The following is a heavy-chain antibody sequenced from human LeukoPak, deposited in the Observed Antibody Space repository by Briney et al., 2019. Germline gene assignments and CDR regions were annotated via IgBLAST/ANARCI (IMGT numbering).Heavy chain of an antibody. CDR3: ARLVWPDYYGSGSSTDY. J-gene: IGHJ4*02. D-gene: IGHD3-10*01. V-gene: IGHV4-38-2*02. CDR1: GYSISSGYY. CDR2: IYHSGST. Sequence: PSETLSLTCTVSGYSISSGYYWGWIRQPPGKGLEWIGSIYHSGSTNYNPSLKSRVTISVDTSKNQFSLKLSSVTAADTAVYYCARLVWPDYYGSGSSTDYWGQGTLVTVSS.